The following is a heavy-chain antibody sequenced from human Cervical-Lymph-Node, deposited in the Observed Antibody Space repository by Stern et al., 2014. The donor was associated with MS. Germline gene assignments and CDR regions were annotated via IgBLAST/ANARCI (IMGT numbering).Heavy chain of an antibody. J-gene: IGHJ4*02. CDR3: THTIDGYNNGNFDN. Sequence: QVTLKESGPTLVKPKQTLTLTCTFSGFSLNTGGVGVGWIRQPPGKALEWLALVYCDDDKRYSPSLKSRLSVTKDTSKNQVVLTMTNMDVVDTATYFCTHTIDGYNNGNFDNWGQGTLVTVSS. CDR2: VYCDDDK. D-gene: IGHD5-24*01. V-gene: IGHV2-5*02. CDR1: GFSLNTGGVG.